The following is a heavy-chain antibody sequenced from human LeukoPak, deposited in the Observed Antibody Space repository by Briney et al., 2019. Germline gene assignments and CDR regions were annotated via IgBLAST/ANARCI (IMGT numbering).Heavy chain of an antibody. CDR1: GFTVSSNY. CDR3: ASSQYCSSTSCYAFDI. Sequence: GGSLRLSCAASGFTVSSNYMSWVRQAPGKGLEWVSVIYSGGSTYYADSVKGRFTISRDNSKNTLYLQMNSLRAEDTAVYYCASSQYCSSTSCYAFDIWGQGTMVTVSS. V-gene: IGHV3-53*01. J-gene: IGHJ3*02. CDR2: IYSGGST. D-gene: IGHD2-2*01.